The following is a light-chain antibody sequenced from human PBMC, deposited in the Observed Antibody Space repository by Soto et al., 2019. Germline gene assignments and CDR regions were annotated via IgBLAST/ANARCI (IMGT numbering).Light chain of an antibody. V-gene: IGKV3-11*01. CDR2: DAS. J-gene: IGKJ5*01. CDR3: QQRSNWPLT. CDR1: QSVSSN. Sequence: EIGMRKYPATLSVSPGERATLSCRASQSVSSNLAWYQQKPGQAPRLLIYDASNRATGIPARFSGSGSGTDFTLTISSLEPEDFAVYYCQQRSNWPLTFGQGTRLEIK.